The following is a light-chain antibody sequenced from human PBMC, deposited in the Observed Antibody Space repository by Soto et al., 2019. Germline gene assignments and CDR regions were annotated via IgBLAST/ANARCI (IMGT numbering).Light chain of an antibody. CDR2: GTS. J-gene: IGKJ3*01. CDR3: QQYGSSLFT. Sequence: EIVLTQSPGTLSLSPGERATLSCRASQSVSSEYLAWYQQKPRQAPRILIYGTSIRASGVPERFSGGGSGTDFTLTITRLEPEDFAVYYCQQYGSSLFTFGPGTKVDFK. CDR1: QSVSSEY. V-gene: IGKV3-20*01.